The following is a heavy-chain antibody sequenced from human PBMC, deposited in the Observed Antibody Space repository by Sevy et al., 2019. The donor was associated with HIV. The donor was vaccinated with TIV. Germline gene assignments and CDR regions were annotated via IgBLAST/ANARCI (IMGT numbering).Heavy chain of an antibody. Sequence: GESLKISCAASGFTFSANWMNWVRQAPGKGLEWVANIKADGSDKHYVDSVEGRFTISRDNAKNLLFLQMNSLRVEDTAVYYWAHETFGRFESWGQGTLVTVSS. CDR2: IKADGSDK. V-gene: IGHV3-7*01. CDR1: GFTFSANW. J-gene: IGHJ4*02. D-gene: IGHD3-16*01. CDR3: AHETFGRFES.